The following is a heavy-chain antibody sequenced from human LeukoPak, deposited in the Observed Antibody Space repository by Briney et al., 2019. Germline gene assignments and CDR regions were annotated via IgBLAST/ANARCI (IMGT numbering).Heavy chain of an antibody. V-gene: IGHV4-34*01. CDR2: INHSGST. J-gene: IGHJ6*03. D-gene: IGHD2-2*01. Sequence: SETLSLTCAVYGGSFSGYYWSWIRQPPGKGLEWIGEINHSGSTNYNPSLKSRVTISVDTSKNKFSLKLSSVTAADTAVYYCARVGGRYCSSTSCPSGYYMDVWGKGTTVTVSS. CDR1: GGSFSGYY. CDR3: ARVGGRYCSSTSCPSGYYMDV.